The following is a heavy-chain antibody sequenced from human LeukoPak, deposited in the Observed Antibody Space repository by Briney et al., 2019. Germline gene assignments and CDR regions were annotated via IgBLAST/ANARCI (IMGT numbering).Heavy chain of an antibody. CDR1: AFTFSSYA. Sequence: GGSLRLSCAASAFTFSSYAMHWVRQAPGKGLEWVSYISSSSSYTNYADSVKGRFTISRDNAKNSLYLQMNSLRPEDTAVYYCALTVVRGVKGGVFDYWGQGTLVRVSS. D-gene: IGHD3-10*01. V-gene: IGHV3-21*05. CDR2: ISSSSSYT. CDR3: ALTVVRGVKGGVFDY. J-gene: IGHJ4*02.